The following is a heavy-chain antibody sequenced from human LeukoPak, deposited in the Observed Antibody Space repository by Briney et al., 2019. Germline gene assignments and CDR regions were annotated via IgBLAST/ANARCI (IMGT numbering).Heavy chain of an antibody. CDR3: ARVKRTWDAFDI. J-gene: IGHJ3*02. Sequence: ASVKVSCKASGGTFSSYAISWVRQAPGQGLEWMGRISAYNGNTNYAQKLQGRVTMTTDTSTSTAYMELRSLRSDDTAVYYCARVKRTWDAFDIWGQGTMVTVSS. CDR1: GGTFSSYA. CDR2: ISAYNGNT. V-gene: IGHV1-18*01.